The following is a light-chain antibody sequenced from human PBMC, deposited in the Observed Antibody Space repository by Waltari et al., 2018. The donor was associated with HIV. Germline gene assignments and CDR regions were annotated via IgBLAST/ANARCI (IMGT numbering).Light chain of an antibody. CDR1: HLGRKH. Sequence: SYALPQPLSVSLALGQTAPITCGGTHLGRKHVCWYQQKPGQAPVLIIYRDNTRPSGIPERFSGSNSGNTATLIISRAQAGDEADYYCQVRDSSTVVFGGGTNLTVL. CDR2: RDN. J-gene: IGLJ2*01. CDR3: QVRDSSTVV. V-gene: IGLV3-9*01.